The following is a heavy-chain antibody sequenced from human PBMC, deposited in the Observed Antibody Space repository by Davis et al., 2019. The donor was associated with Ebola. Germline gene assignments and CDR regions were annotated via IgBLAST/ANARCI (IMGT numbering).Heavy chain of an antibody. CDR2: IYYSGST. J-gene: IGHJ3*02. D-gene: IGHD3-22*01. Sequence: SETLSLTCTVSGGSISSYYWSWIRQPPGTGLEWIGYIYYSGSTNYNPSLKRRVTISVDTSKNQFSLKLSSVTAADTAVYYCARDSPYYYDSSGYYWNAFDIWGQGTMVTVSS. CDR1: GGSISSYY. V-gene: IGHV4-59*01. CDR3: ARDSPYYYDSSGYYWNAFDI.